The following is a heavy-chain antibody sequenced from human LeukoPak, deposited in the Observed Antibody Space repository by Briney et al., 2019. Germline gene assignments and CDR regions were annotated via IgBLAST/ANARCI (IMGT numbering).Heavy chain of an antibody. CDR1: GGTFSSYT. V-gene: IGHV1-69*02. CDR3: ATFGIAAAGTGYYYYMDV. CDR2: IIPILGIA. Sequence: SVKVSCKASGGTFSSYTISWVRQAPGQGLEWMGRIIPILGIANYAQKFQGRVTITADKSTSTAYMELSSLRSEDTAVYYCATFGIAAAGTGYYYYMDVWGKGTTVTVSS. D-gene: IGHD6-13*01. J-gene: IGHJ6*03.